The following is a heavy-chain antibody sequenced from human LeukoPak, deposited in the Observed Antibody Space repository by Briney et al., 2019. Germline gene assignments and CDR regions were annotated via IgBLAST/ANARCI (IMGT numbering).Heavy chain of an antibody. V-gene: IGHV3-23*01. CDR3: AKDVYDFWSGQGYFQH. Sequence: GGSLRLSCAASGFTFSSYAMSWVRQAPGKGLEWVSAISGSGGSTYYADSVKGRFTTSRDNSKNTMYLQMTSLRAEDTAVYYCAKDVYDFWSGQGYFQHWGQGTLVTVSS. CDR1: GFTFSSYA. CDR2: ISGSGGST. J-gene: IGHJ1*01. D-gene: IGHD3-3*01.